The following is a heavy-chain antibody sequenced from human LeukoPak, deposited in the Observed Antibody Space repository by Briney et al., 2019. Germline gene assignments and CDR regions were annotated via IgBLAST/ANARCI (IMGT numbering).Heavy chain of an antibody. Sequence: GASVKVSCKASGYTFTGYYMHWVRQAPGQGLEWMGWINPNSGGTNYAQKFQGRVTMTRDTSISTAYMELSRLRSDDTAVYYCARDALVEAAILNWFDPSGQGTLVTVSS. V-gene: IGHV1-2*02. D-gene: IGHD2-2*01. CDR3: ARDALVEAAILNWFDP. J-gene: IGHJ5*02. CDR1: GYTFTGYY. CDR2: INPNSGGT.